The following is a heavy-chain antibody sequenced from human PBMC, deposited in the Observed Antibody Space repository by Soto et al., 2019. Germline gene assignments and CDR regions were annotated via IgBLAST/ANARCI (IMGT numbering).Heavy chain of an antibody. J-gene: IGHJ3*01. CDR1: GYSFTTYY. D-gene: IGHD2-15*01. V-gene: IGHV1-46*03. CDR2: INPNGGST. CDR3: AAFCCAGGCPPGPWN. Sequence: QVVQSGAEVRKPGASVKVSCKASGYSFTTYYIHWFRQAPGQGLEWMAIINPNGGSTNSAQKFQGRVTVTRDLSASTVYMELSSLRSDDTAVYYCAAFCCAGGCPPGPWNWGRGTMVTVSS.